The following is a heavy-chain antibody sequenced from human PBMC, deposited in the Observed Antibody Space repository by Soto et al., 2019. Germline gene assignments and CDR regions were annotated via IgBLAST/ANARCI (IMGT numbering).Heavy chain of an antibody. D-gene: IGHD1-7*01. CDR2: ISGSGGST. CDR3: AKAPDKNWNYAGSFDY. J-gene: IGHJ4*02. Sequence: GGSLRLSCAASGFTFSSYAMSWVRQAPGKGLEWVSAISGSGGSTYYADSVKGRFTISRDNSKNTLYLQMNSLRAEDTVVYYCAKAPDKNWNYAGSFDYWGQGTLVTVSS. CDR1: GFTFSSYA. V-gene: IGHV3-23*01.